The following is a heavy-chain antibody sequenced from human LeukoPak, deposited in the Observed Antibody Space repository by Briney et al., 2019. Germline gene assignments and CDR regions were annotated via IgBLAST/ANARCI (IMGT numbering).Heavy chain of an antibody. CDR3: ARGRYSITMVRGTPLDV. CDR1: GGSISSYY. Sequence: SETLSLTCTVSGGSISSYYWSWIRQPPGKGLEWIGYIYYSGSTNYNPSLKSRVTISVDTSKNQFSLKLSSVTAADTAVYYCARGRYSITMVRGTPLDVWGQGTTVTVSS. D-gene: IGHD3-10*01. CDR2: IYYSGST. J-gene: IGHJ6*02. V-gene: IGHV4-59*12.